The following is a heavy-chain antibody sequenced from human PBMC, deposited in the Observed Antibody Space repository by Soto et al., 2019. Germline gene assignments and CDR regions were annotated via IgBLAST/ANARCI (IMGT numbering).Heavy chain of an antibody. CDR3: ARGTITGTTLHYFDY. CDR2: ISSSSSYI. V-gene: IGHV3-21*01. D-gene: IGHD1-7*01. CDR1: GFTFANYA. J-gene: IGHJ4*02. Sequence: DVYLLESGGGLVRPGGSLRLSCAASGFTFANYAMAWVRQAPGKGLEWVSSISSSSSYIYYADSVKGRFTISRDNAKNSLYLQMNSLRAEDTAVYYCARGTITGTTLHYFDYWGQGTLVTVSS.